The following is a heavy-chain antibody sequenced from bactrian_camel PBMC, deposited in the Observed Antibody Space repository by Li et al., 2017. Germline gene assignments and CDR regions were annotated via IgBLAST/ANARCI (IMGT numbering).Heavy chain of an antibody. CDR1: GFTFSSCG. CDR3: ATLECGSID. CDR2: ISRDGTP. J-gene: IGHJ4*01. Sequence: HVQLVESGGGLVQPGGSLRLSCAGSGFTFSSCGMGWYRQAPGKERELVSTISRDGTPSYADSMKGRFTISRDNAKNTLHLQMNSLKTEDTAVYYCATLECGSIDWGQGTQVTVS. V-gene: IGHV3S55*01. D-gene: IGHD5*01.